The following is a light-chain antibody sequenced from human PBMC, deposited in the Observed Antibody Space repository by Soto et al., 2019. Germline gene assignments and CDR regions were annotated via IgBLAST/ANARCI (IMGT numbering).Light chain of an antibody. CDR3: AAWDESLNGFV. J-gene: IGLJ1*01. Sequence: QSMLTQPPSASGTPGQRVTISCSGSSSNIGGNSVNWFQQLPGAAPKLLISSTNQRPSGVPDRFSGSKSGTSGSLAISGLQSGDEVEYFCAAWDESLNGFVFGAGTMLTVL. CDR1: SSNIGGNS. CDR2: STN. V-gene: IGLV1-44*01.